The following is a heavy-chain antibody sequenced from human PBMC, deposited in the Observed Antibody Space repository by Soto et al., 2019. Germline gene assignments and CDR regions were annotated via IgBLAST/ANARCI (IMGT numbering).Heavy chain of an antibody. Sequence: GGSLRLSCAASGFTFSSYWMSWVRQAPGKGLEWVANIKQDGSEKYYVDSVKGRFTIPRDNAKNSLYLQMNSLRAEDTAVYYCARDGAPTEAYYYDSSGYYLGAYYFDYWGQGTLVTVSS. V-gene: IGHV3-7*05. CDR3: ARDGAPTEAYYYDSSGYYLGAYYFDY. J-gene: IGHJ4*02. CDR1: GFTFSSYW. CDR2: IKQDGSEK. D-gene: IGHD3-22*01.